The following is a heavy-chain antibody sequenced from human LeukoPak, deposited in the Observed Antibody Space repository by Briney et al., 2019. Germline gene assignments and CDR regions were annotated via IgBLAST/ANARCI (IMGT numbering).Heavy chain of an antibody. CDR1: GFTFSSYA. J-gene: IGHJ3*02. CDR2: ISSSSSYI. Sequence: GGSLRLSCAASGFTFSSYAMSWVRQAPGKGLEWVSSISSSSSYIYYADSVKGRFTISRDNAKNSLYLQMNSLRAEDTAVYYCVRVGSGYTNDAFDIWGQGTMVTVSS. V-gene: IGHV3-21*01. CDR3: VRVGSGYTNDAFDI. D-gene: IGHD5-12*01.